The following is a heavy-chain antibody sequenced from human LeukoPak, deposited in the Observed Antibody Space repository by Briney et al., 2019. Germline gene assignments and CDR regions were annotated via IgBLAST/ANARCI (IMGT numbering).Heavy chain of an antibody. CDR1: GYTFTDHY. V-gene: IGHV1-2*02. CDR3: TTNAAALDY. J-gene: IGHJ4*02. D-gene: IGHD6-13*01. Sequence: ASVKVSCKASGYTFTDHYIHWVRQAPGQGLEWMGWMNPSDNGVNYAQKFQGRVAMTRDTSISTAYVEVTRLTSDDTAVYYCTTNAAALDYWGRGTLVTVSS. CDR2: MNPSDNGV.